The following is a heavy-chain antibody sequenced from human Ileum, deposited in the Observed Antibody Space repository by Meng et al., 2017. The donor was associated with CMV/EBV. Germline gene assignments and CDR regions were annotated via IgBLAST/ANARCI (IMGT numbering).Heavy chain of an antibody. CDR2: TSHTGKI. D-gene: IGHD1-14*01. J-gene: IGHJ4*02. CDR1: SGSVSSTDW. CDR3: VRNFDS. V-gene: IGHV4-4*02. Sequence: SGTLSLTCVVSSGSVSSTDWWSWVRQPPGKGLEWIGETSHTGKININPSLESRVTISLDKPKNHFSLTLNSVTAADTAVYYCVRNFDSWGQGTLVTVSS.